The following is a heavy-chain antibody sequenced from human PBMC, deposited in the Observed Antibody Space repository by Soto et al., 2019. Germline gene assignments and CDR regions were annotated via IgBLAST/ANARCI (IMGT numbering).Heavy chain of an antibody. D-gene: IGHD6-6*01. CDR1: GGTFSSYT. CDR3: ARKHEVIAARPEEYFDY. J-gene: IGHJ4*02. V-gene: IGHV1-69*02. Sequence: GASVKVSCKASGGTFSSYTISWVRQAPGQGLEWMGRIIPILGIANYAQKFQGRVTITADKSTSTAYMELSSLRSEDTAVYYCARKHEVIAARPEEYFDYWGQGTLVTVSS. CDR2: IIPILGIA.